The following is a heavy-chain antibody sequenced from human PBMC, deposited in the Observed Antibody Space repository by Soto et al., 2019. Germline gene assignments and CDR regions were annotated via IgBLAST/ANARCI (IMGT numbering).Heavy chain of an antibody. V-gene: IGHV3-21*01. D-gene: IGHD3-16*02. CDR1: GFTFSSYS. Sequence: GGSLRLSCAASGFTFSSYSMNWVRQAPGKGLEWVSSISSSSSYIYYADSVKGRFTISRDNAKNSLYLQMNSLRAEDTAVYYCARESRPYDYIWGSYRSPIDYWGQGTLVTVSS. CDR2: ISSSSSYI. J-gene: IGHJ4*02. CDR3: ARESRPYDYIWGSYRSPIDY.